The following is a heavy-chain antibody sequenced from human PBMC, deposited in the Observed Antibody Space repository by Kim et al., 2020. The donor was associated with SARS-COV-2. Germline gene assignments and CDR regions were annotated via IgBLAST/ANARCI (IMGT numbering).Heavy chain of an antibody. D-gene: IGHD4-17*01. V-gene: IGHV3-21*01. CDR2: ISRSSSFI. CDR3: ASWSLNDYGGPIDY. J-gene: IGHJ4*02. CDR1: GFTFSTYT. Sequence: GGSLRLSCAASGFTFSTYTMNWVRQAPGKGLEWVSSISRSSSFIPYADSVKGRFTISRDNAKNSLYLQMNSLRAEDTAVYYCASWSLNDYGGPIDYWGQGGLVTVSA.